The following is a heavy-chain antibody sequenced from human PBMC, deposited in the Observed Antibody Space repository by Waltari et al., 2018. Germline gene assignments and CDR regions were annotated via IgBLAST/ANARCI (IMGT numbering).Heavy chain of an antibody. CDR1: GYSISSGYY. V-gene: IGHV4-38-2*01. Sequence: QVQLQESGPGLVKPSETLSLTCAVSGYSISSGYYWGWIRQPPGKGLEWIGSIYHSGSTYYNPSLKSRVTISVDTSKNQFSLKLSSVTAADTAVYYCASLCSGGSCYSMPDYWGQGILVTVSS. D-gene: IGHD2-15*01. J-gene: IGHJ4*02. CDR2: IYHSGST. CDR3: ASLCSGGSCYSMPDY.